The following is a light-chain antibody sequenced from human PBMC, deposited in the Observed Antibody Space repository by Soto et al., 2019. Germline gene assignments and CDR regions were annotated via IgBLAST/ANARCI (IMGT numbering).Light chain of an antibody. CDR2: AAS. CDR1: QTISKY. J-gene: IGKJ1*01. Sequence: DIQMTQSPSSLSASVGDRVTITCRASQTISKYLNWYQQKPGKAPKLLIYAASSLQTGVPSRFSGSTSGTVFILTINSLQPEDFATYYCQQSRTFGQGTKVEIK. CDR3: QQSRT. V-gene: IGKV1-39*01.